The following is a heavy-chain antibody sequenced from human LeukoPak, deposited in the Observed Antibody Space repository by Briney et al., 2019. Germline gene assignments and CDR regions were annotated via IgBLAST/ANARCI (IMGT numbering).Heavy chain of an antibody. CDR1: GGSISNYY. CDR3: ARHSGVTFGGLPVDYLDY. CDR2: IHYTGST. V-gene: IGHV4-59*08. J-gene: IGHJ4*02. D-gene: IGHD3-16*01. Sequence: PSETLSLTCTVSGGSISNYYWSWIRQPPGKGLEWIAYIHYTGSTNYHPSLKSRVTMALDTSKNQFSLRLSSVTAADTAVYYCARHSGVTFGGLPVDYLDYWGQGTLVTVSS.